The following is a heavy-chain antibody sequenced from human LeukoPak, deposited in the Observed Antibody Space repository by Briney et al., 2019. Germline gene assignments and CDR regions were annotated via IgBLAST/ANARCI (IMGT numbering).Heavy chain of an antibody. V-gene: IGHV3-74*01. J-gene: IGHJ6*02. CDR2: ISGDGTAR. CDR3: ARGGGLDV. D-gene: IGHD3-16*01. Sequence: GGSLRLSCAASGFTSSSYWMHWVRQVPGKGLVWVSRISGDGTARNYADSVKGRFTISRDNAKNSLNLQMSNLRAEDTAVYFCARGGGLDVWGQGATVTVSS. CDR1: GFTSSSYW.